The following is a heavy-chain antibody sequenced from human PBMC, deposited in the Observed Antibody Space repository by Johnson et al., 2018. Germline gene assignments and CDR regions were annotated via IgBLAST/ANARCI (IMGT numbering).Heavy chain of an antibody. CDR3: TRCLFGY. CDR1: GFTFGDYA. Sequence: VQLVESGGGLAQPGRSLRLSCTTSGFTFGDYAMSWFRQAPGKGLEWVGFIRSKAYGGTTEYAASVKGRFTISRDDSKSIAYLQMNSLKTEDTAVYYCTRCLFGYWGQGTLVTVSS. V-gene: IGHV3-49*03. CDR2: IRSKAYGGTT. D-gene: IGHD5/OR15-5a*01. J-gene: IGHJ4*02.